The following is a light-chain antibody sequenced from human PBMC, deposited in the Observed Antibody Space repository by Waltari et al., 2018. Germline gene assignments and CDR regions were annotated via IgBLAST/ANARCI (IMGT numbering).Light chain of an antibody. Sequence: DIQMTQSPSSGSASAGVRDTITCRASQGISSWLAWYQQKPVSAPKLLIYAASSLQSGVRSRFSGCGSGTAFTLTISSLQPEDLSTFYCQQTNSFPLTFGGGTKVEIK. V-gene: IGKV1-12*01. J-gene: IGKJ4*01. CDR1: QGISSW. CDR2: AAS. CDR3: QQTNSFPLT.